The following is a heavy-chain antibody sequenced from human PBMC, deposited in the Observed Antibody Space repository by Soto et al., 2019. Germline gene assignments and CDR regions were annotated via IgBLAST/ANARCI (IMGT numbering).Heavy chain of an antibody. V-gene: IGHV3-30*03. J-gene: IGHJ6*02. Sequence: QVQLVESGGGVVQPGRSLRLSCAASGFTFSSYGIHWVRQAPGKGLEWVAVISYDGSNKYYADSVKGRFTISRDNSKNTLYLQMNSLRPEDTAVYYCARDRGYRSSLDYYGMDVWGQGTTVTVSS. CDR3: ARDRGYRSSLDYYGMDV. CDR1: GFTFSSYG. D-gene: IGHD5-18*01. CDR2: ISYDGSNK.